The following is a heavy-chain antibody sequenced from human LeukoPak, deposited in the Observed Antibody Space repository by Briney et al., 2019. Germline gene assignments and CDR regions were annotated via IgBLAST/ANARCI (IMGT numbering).Heavy chain of an antibody. D-gene: IGHD4-17*01. J-gene: IGHJ4*02. CDR1: GYSFTSYG. Sequence: ASVKVSCKASGYSFTSYGISWVRQAPGQGLEWMGRISVHTGNTNYAQKLQGRVTMTTDTSTSTVYMELRSLRSDDTAVYYCARVRSDYGDFGNYWGQGTLVTVSS. V-gene: IGHV1-18*04. CDR2: ISVHTGNT. CDR3: ARVRSDYGDFGNY.